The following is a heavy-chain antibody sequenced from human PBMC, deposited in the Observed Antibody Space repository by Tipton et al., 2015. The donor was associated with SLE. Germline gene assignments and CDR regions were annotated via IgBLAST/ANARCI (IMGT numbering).Heavy chain of an antibody. CDR1: GFIFSSYA. V-gene: IGHV3-43*02. D-gene: IGHD6-19*01. CDR3: AKDFHNTGWYYFDS. Sequence: SLRLSCAASGFIFSSYALGWVRQAPGKGLEWVSLISWNGGDTSYADSVRGRFTISRDNNKISVYLQMNNLTPEDTALYYCAKDFHNTGWYYFDSWGQGTRVTVSS. J-gene: IGHJ4*02. CDR2: ISWNGGDT.